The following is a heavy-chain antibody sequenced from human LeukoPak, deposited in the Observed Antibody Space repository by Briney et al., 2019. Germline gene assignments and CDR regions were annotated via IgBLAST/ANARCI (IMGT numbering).Heavy chain of an antibody. J-gene: IGHJ4*02. CDR3: ASRASGTYIDY. D-gene: IGHD3-10*01. Sequence: ASVKVSCKASGYTFTGYYMHWVRQAPGQGLEWMGLINPNSGATNYAQNFQGRVTMTRDTSISTAYMELSRLRSDDTAVYYCASRASGTYIDYWGQGTLVTVSS. CDR1: GYTFTGYY. CDR2: INPNSGAT. V-gene: IGHV1-2*02.